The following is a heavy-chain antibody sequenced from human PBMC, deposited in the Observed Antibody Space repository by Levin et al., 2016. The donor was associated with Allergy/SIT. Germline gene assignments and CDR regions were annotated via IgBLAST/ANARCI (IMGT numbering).Heavy chain of an antibody. Sequence: GGSLRLSCAASGFTFSSYAMSWVRQAPGKGLEWVSAISGSGGSTYYADSVKGRFTISRDNSKNTLYLQMNSLRAEDTAVYYCAKDRSDTAMGDYYYYGMDVWGQGTTVTVSS. D-gene: IGHD5-18*01. CDR1: GFTFSSYA. CDR3: AKDRSDTAMGDYYYYGMDV. CDR2: ISGSGGST. J-gene: IGHJ6*02. V-gene: IGHV3-23*01.